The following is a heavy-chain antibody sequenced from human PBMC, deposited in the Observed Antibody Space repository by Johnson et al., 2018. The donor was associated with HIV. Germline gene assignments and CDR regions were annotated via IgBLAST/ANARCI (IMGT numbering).Heavy chain of an antibody. CDR3: ARDGTRYYYDSSGSRGTFDI. J-gene: IGHJ3*02. CDR1: GFTFSTYA. Sequence: VQLVESGGGVVQPGRSLRLSCAASGFTFSTYAIHWVRQAPGKGLEWVAIISYDGSTKYYADSVKGRFTISRDNSKNSLYLQMNTLRAEDTAVYYCARDGTRYYYDSSGSRGTFDIWGQGTMVTVSS. V-gene: IGHV3-30-3*01. CDR2: ISYDGSTK. D-gene: IGHD3-22*01.